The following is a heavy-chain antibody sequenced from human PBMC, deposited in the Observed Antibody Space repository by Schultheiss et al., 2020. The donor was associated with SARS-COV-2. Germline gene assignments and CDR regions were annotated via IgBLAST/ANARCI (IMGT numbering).Heavy chain of an antibody. J-gene: IGHJ4*02. CDR2: ISSSGSTI. D-gene: IGHD3-3*01. Sequence: GESLKISCAASGFTFSDYYMSWIRQAPGKGLEWVSYISSSGSTIYYADSVKGRFTISRDNAKNSLYLQMNSLRAEDTAVYYCARVTRGITIFGVVTEYYFDYWGQGTLVTVSS. CDR1: GFTFSDYY. CDR3: ARVTRGITIFGVVTEYYFDY. V-gene: IGHV3-11*01.